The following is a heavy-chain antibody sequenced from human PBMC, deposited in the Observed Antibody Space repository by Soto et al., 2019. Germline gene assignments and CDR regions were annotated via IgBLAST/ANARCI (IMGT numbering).Heavy chain of an antibody. CDR2: IFYSGST. CDR1: GGSISSGAYY. J-gene: IGHJ3*02. Sequence: SETLSLTCTVSGGSISSGAYYWSWIRQHPGKGLEWIGYIFYSGSTYYNPSLKNRVTISVDTSKNQYSLKLSSVTAADTAVYYCASYQQSYAFDIWGQGTMVTVSS. V-gene: IGHV4-31*03. CDR3: ASYQQSYAFDI. D-gene: IGHD2-2*01.